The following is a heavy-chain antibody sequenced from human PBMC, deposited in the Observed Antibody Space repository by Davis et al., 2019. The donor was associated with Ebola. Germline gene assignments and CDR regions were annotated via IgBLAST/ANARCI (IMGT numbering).Heavy chain of an antibody. J-gene: IGHJ4*02. CDR2: ISYHGKNI. D-gene: IGHD1-1*01. V-gene: IGHV3-30*03. Sequence: GGSLRLSCVASGFTFSNYGMHWVRQAPGKGLEWVAFISYHGKNIPYADSVRGRFTVSRDNAKNSFYLQMDSLTAEDTAVYYCARAPPGSRFRLDHWGQGTLVTVS. CDR3: ARAPPGSRFRLDH. CDR1: GFTFSNYG.